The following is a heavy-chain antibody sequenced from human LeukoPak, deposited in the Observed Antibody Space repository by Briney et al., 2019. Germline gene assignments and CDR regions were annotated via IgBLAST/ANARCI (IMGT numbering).Heavy chain of an antibody. CDR2: INPNSGGT. CDR1: GYTFTGYY. Sequence: GASVKVSCKASGYTFTGYYMHWVRQAPGQGLEWMGWINPNSGGTSYAQKFQGRVTMTRDTSISTAYMELSRLRSDDTAVYYCARERYCSSTSCYNEIDYWGQGTLVTVSS. CDR3: ARERYCSSTSCYNEIDY. D-gene: IGHD2-2*02. J-gene: IGHJ4*02. V-gene: IGHV1-2*02.